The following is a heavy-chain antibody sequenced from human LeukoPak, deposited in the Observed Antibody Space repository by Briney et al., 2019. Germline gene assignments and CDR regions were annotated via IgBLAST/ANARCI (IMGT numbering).Heavy chain of an antibody. CDR1: GYSFPSYW. CDR3: ARPIAVAGTDGYYFDY. J-gene: IGHJ4*02. CDR2: IYPGDSDT. V-gene: IGHV5-51*01. Sequence: GESLKISCKVSGYSFPSYWIGWVRQMPGKGLEWMGIIYPGDSDTRYSPSFQGQVTISVDKSISTAYLQWSSLKASDTAMYYCARPIAVAGTDGYYFDYWGQGTLVTVSS. D-gene: IGHD6-19*01.